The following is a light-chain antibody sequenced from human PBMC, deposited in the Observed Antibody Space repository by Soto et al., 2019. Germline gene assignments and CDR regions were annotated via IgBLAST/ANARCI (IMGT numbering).Light chain of an antibody. CDR3: SSYTSSSTL. CDR2: DVS. CDR1: SIDVGGYNY. Sequence: QSVLTQPAPVSGSPGQSITISCTGTSIDVGGYNYVSWYQQHPGKAPKLMIYDVSNRPSGVSNRFSGSKSGNTASLTISGLQAEDEADYYCSSYTSSSTLFGTGTKVTVL. V-gene: IGLV2-14*01. J-gene: IGLJ1*01.